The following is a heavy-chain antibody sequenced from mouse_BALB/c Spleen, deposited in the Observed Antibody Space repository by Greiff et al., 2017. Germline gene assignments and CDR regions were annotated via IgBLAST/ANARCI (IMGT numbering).Heavy chain of an antibody. J-gene: IGHJ1*01. CDR1: GYSITSDYA. Sequence: EVQRVESGPGLVKPSQSLSLTCTVTGYSITSDYAWNWIRQFPGNKLEWMGYISYSGSTSYNPSLKSRISITRDTSKNQFFLQLNSVTTEDTATYYCARRRKNYYGSSLYWYFDVWGAGTTVTVSS. CDR3: ARRRKNYYGSSLYWYFDV. V-gene: IGHV3-2*02. D-gene: IGHD1-1*01. CDR2: ISYSGST.